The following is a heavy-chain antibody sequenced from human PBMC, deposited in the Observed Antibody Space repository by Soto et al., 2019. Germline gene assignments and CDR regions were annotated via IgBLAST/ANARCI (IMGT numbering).Heavy chain of an antibody. CDR2: IFYRCNS. J-gene: IGHJ4*02. V-gene: IGHV4-30-4*01. Sequence: QVQLQESGPGLVQPSQTLSLTCTVSGASMRSDDHYWSWIRQPPGKGLEWMGYIFYRCNSYYNPSLASRLTMSVDTSRTQFSLKLRSVTAADTAIYYCARASPASFDYSTFDFWGQGILVSVSS. CDR1: GASMRSDDHY. CDR3: ARASPASFDYSTFDF. D-gene: IGHD3-9*01.